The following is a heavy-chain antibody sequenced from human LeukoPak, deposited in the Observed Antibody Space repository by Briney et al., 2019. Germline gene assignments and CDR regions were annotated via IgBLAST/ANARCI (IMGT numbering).Heavy chain of an antibody. CDR2: IDPDGSEK. D-gene: IGHD1-26*01. Sequence: GGSLRVSCEASGFYFSNIWMSWVRQAPGKGLEWVANIDPDGSEKYYVDSVKGRFTVSRDNAKNSLYLQMNSLSPEDTAVYHCAKSGSHFDFDYWGQGTLVTVSS. V-gene: IGHV3-7*01. CDR1: GFYFSNIW. CDR3: AKSGSHFDFDY. J-gene: IGHJ4*02.